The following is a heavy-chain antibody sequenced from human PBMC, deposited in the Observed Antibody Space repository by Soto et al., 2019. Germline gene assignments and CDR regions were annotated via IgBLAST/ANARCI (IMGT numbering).Heavy chain of an antibody. J-gene: IGHJ4*02. Sequence: GGSLRLSCAASGFTFSSYGMHWVRQAPGKGLEWVAVIWYDGSNKYYADSVKGRFTISRDNSKNTLYLQMNSLRAEDTAVYYCASVPRGYSYGLPFDYWGQGTLVTVSS. D-gene: IGHD5-18*01. CDR2: IWYDGSNK. V-gene: IGHV3-33*01. CDR3: ASVPRGYSYGLPFDY. CDR1: GFTFSSYG.